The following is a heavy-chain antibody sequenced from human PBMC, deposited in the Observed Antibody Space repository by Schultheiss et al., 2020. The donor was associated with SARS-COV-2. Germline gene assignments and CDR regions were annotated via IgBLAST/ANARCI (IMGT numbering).Heavy chain of an antibody. J-gene: IGHJ6*02. D-gene: IGHD3-3*01. CDR1: GGSISSGGYY. Sequence: SQTLSLTCTVSGGSISSGGYYWSWIRQHPGKGLEWIGYIYYSGSTYYNPSLKSRVTISVDTSKNQFSLKLSSVTAADTAVYYCARVRRDFGVADYYYGMDVWGQGTTVTVSS. CDR2: IYYSGST. V-gene: IGHV4-31*03. CDR3: ARVRRDFGVADYYYGMDV.